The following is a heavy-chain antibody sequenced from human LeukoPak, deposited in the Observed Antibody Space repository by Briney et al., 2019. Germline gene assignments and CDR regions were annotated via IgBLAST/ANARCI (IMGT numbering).Heavy chain of an antibody. D-gene: IGHD5-18*01. CDR1: GFTFEEYA. CDR3: ARGGGYSYATDS. J-gene: IGHJ4*02. V-gene: IGHV3-20*04. CDR2: IEWNGGST. Sequence: PGGSLRLSCAASGFTFEEYAMSWVRQAPGKGLEWVSNIEWNGGSTGYADSVKGRFTISRDNAKNSLSLQMNNLRVEDTASYYCARGGGYSYATDSWGQGTLVTVSS.